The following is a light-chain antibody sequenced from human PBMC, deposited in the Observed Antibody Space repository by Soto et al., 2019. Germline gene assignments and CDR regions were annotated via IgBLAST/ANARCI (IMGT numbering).Light chain of an antibody. Sequence: QSVLTQPPSASGNPGQRLTISCSGSTSNIGAGYPVHWYQQLPGTAPKLLVAGNRPSGVPDRFSVSKSGASASLAITGLQAEDEADYYCQSYDSSLSRRWVFGGGTKVTVL. J-gene: IGLJ3*02. CDR1: TSNIGAGYP. V-gene: IGLV1-40*01. CDR3: QSYDSSLSRRWV. CDR2: GN.